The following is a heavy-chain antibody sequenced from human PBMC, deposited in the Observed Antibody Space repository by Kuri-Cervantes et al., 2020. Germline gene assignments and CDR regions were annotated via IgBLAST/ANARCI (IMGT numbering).Heavy chain of an antibody. J-gene: IGHJ6*03. CDR1: GFTFSDYY. CDR3: VRVRYDSGGHYSSGYYYMDV. V-gene: IGHV3-11*04. D-gene: IGHD3-22*01. Sequence: LSLTCAASGFTFSDYYMNWIRQAPGKGLEWVLYISSSGNSIYYADSVEGRFTISRDNAKNSLYVQMNNLRAEDTAVYYCVRVRYDSGGHYSSGYYYMDVWGKGTTVTVSS. CDR2: ISSSGNSI.